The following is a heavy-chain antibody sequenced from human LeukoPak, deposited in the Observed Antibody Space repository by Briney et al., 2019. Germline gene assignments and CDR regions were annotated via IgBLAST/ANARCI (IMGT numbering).Heavy chain of an antibody. CDR3: AREIYCTSPSCYGNWFDP. Sequence: SETLSLTCTVSDDSISDYYRGWIRQPPGKGLEWIGYVYYSGSTNYNPSLKSRVTMSVDTSKKQFSLRLSSVTPADTAVYYCAREIYCTSPSCYGNWFDPWGQGTLVTVSS. D-gene: IGHD2-2*01. CDR2: VYYSGST. CDR1: DDSISDYY. V-gene: IGHV4-59*01. J-gene: IGHJ5*02.